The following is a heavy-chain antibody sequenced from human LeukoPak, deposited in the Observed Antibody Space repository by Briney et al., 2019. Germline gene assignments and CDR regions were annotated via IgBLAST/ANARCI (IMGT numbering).Heavy chain of an antibody. J-gene: IGHJ4*02. CDR1: GFTVSSNY. CDR2: IYSGGST. Sequence: PGGSLRLSCAASGFTVSSNYMGWVRQAPGKGLEWVSVIYSGGSTYYADSVKGRFTISRDNSKNTLYLQMNSLRAEDTAVYYCARDGRYGDHEGEDYWGQGTLVTVSS. D-gene: IGHD4-17*01. CDR3: ARDGRYGDHEGEDY. V-gene: IGHV3-53*01.